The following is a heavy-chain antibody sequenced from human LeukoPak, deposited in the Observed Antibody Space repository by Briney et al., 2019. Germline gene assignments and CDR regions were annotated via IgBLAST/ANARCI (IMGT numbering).Heavy chain of an antibody. CDR1: GFTFSSYA. CDR3: AKSYDILTGYFDY. Sequence: PGGSLRLSCAASGFTFSSYAMRWVRQAPGKGLEWVSAISGSGGSTYYADSVKGRFTISRDNSKNTLYLQMNSLRAEDTAVYYCAKSYDILTGYFDYWGQGTLVTVSS. J-gene: IGHJ4*02. D-gene: IGHD3-9*01. V-gene: IGHV3-23*01. CDR2: ISGSGGST.